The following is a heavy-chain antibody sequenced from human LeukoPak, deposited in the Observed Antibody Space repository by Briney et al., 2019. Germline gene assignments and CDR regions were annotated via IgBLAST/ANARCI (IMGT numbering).Heavy chain of an antibody. CDR1: GYTFTSYS. D-gene: IGHD3-10*01. Sequence: ASVKVSCKASGYTFTSYSISWVRQAPGQGLEWMAWISAYSGNTDYAQNLRGRVTMTTDTSTSTAYMELRSLRSDDTAVYYCARDSVDGSGTYYNDSPDYWGQGTLVTVSS. CDR3: ARDSVDGSGTYYNDSPDY. V-gene: IGHV1-18*01. CDR2: ISAYSGNT. J-gene: IGHJ4*02.